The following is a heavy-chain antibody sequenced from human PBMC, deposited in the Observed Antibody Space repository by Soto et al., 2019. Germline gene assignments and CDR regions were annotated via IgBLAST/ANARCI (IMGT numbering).Heavy chain of an antibody. Sequence: LRLSCAASGFSFSDYVMHWVRQAPGKGLDWVAVMWYHGRDLFYADSVKGRFSASRDNAKNSLSLQMDSLRPDDTAIYFCVKDEGIEAMDVWGQGTTVTVSS. J-gene: IGHJ6*02. D-gene: IGHD3-3*02. CDR1: GFSFSDYV. CDR3: VKDEGIEAMDV. CDR2: MWYHGRDL. V-gene: IGHV3-33*03.